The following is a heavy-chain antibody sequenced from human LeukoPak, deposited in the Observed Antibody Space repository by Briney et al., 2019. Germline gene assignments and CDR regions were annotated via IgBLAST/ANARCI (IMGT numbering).Heavy chain of an antibody. Sequence: GASVKVSCKASGYTFTGYYMHWVRQAPGQGLEWMGWINPNSGGTNYAQKFQGRVTMTRDTSINTAYMGLNSLTSDDTAMYYCAKDAYSGFTSSYNMDSWGQGTLVTVSS. CDR3: AKDAYSGFTSSYNMDS. CDR1: GYTFTGYY. J-gene: IGHJ4*02. CDR2: INPNSGGT. D-gene: IGHD5-18*01. V-gene: IGHV1-2*02.